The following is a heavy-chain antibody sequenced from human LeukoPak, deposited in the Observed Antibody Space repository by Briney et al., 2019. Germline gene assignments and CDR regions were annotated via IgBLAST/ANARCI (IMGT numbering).Heavy chain of an antibody. J-gene: IGHJ5*02. CDR2: INPNSGGT. CDR1: GYTFTGYY. CDR3: ARTRITIFGVVTLSNWFDP. Sequence: ASVKVSCKASGYTFTGYYMHWVRQAPGQGPEWMGWINPNSGGTNYAQKFQGRVTMTRDTSISTAYMELSRLRSDDTAVYYCARTRITIFGVVTLSNWFDPWGQGTLVTVSS. D-gene: IGHD3-3*01. V-gene: IGHV1-2*02.